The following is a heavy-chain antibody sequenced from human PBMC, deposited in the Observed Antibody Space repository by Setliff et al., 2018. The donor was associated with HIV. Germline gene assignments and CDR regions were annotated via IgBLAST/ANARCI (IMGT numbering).Heavy chain of an antibody. J-gene: IGHJ4*02. V-gene: IGHV1-46*04. CDR2: IDPGSGAA. CDR3: ARVRLAPGAALDY. CDR1: GYKFSPYR. D-gene: IGHD6-25*01. Sequence: ASVKVSCKTSGYKFSPYRIHWVRQAPGQGLEWIGIIDPGSGAATYAQKLQGRITMTRDTSTTTVYMHLNSLTSDDSAVYFCARVRLAPGAALDYWGQGTLVTVSS.